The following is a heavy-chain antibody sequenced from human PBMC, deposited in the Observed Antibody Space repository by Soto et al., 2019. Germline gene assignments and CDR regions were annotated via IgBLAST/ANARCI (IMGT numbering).Heavy chain of an antibody. CDR2: IYYSGST. CDR3: ARHYSSGSRNWFDP. CDR1: GGSINSSSYF. V-gene: IGHV4-39*01. J-gene: IGHJ5*02. Sequence: SETLSLTCSASGGSINSSSYFWGWVRQPPGKGLEWIGSIYYSGSTYYNPSLRSRVTISVDTSKNQFSLKLSSVTAADTAVFYCARHYSSGSRNWFDPWGQGTLVTVSS. D-gene: IGHD6-19*01.